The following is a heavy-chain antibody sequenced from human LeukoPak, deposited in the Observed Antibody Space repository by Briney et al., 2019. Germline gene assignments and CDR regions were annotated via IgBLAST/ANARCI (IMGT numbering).Heavy chain of an antibody. J-gene: IGHJ6*02. CDR1: GGTFSSYA. Sequence: GASVKVSCKASGGTFSSYAISWVRQAPGQGLEWMGWISAYNGNTNYAQKLQGRVTMTTGTSTSTAYMELRSLRSDDTAVYYCARDSLLWFGELRYYYGMDVWGQGTTVTVSS. CDR2: ISAYNGNT. D-gene: IGHD3-10*01. CDR3: ARDSLLWFGELRYYYGMDV. V-gene: IGHV1-18*01.